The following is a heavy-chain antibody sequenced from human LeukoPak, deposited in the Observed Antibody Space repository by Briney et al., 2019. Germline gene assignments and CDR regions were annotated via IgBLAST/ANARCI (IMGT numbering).Heavy chain of an antibody. CDR2: ISAYNGNT. V-gene: IGHV1-18*01. J-gene: IGHJ5*02. CDR3: ARAPRFGSGWYRSDNWFDP. Sequence: GASVKVSCKASGYTFTSYGISWVRQAPGQGLEWMGWISAYNGNTNYAQKLQGRVTMTTDTSTSTAYMELRSLRSDDTAVYYCARAPRFGSGWYRSDNWFDPWGQGTLVTVSS. D-gene: IGHD6-19*01. CDR1: GYTFTSYG.